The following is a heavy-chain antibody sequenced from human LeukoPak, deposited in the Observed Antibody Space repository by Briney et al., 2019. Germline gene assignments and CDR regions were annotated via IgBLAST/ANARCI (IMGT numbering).Heavy chain of an antibody. CDR2: INPSGGST. CDR3: ARLGKNYGMDV. Sequence: ASVKVSCKASGYTFTSYYMHWVRQAPGQGLEWMGIINPSGGSTNYAQKFQGRVTVTADKSTSTAYMELSSLRSEDTAVYYCARLGKNYGMDVWGQGTTVTVSS. V-gene: IGHV1-46*01. J-gene: IGHJ6*02. CDR1: GYTFTSYY. D-gene: IGHD3-16*01.